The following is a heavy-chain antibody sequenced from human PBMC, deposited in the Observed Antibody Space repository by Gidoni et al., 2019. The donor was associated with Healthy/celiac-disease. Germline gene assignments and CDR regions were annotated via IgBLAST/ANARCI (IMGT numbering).Heavy chain of an antibody. V-gene: IGHV4-34*01. CDR2: INHSGST. CDR1: GGSFSGSY. Sequence: QVQLQQWGAGLLKPSETLSLTCAVYGGSFSGSYWSWIRQPPGKGLEWIGEINHSGSTNYNPSLKSRVTISVDTSKNQFSLKLSSVTAADTAVYYCARSKAMRIAAAGTDFDYWGQGTLVTVSS. D-gene: IGHD6-13*01. CDR3: ARSKAMRIAAAGTDFDY. J-gene: IGHJ4*02.